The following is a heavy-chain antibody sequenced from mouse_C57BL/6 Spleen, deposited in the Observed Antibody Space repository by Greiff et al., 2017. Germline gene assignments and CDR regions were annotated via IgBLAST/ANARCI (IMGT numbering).Heavy chain of an antibody. CDR2: FYPGDGDT. Sequence: QVQLQQSGTELVKPGASVKISRKASGYAFSSSWMNWVKQRPGKGLEWIGRFYPGDGDTNYNGKFKGKARLTADKSTSAAYMQLSSLTSEDSAVYFCAGETGSFDYWGQGTTLTVSS. J-gene: IGHJ2*01. CDR1: GYAFSSSW. V-gene: IGHV1-82*01. D-gene: IGHD4-1*01. CDR3: AGETGSFDY.